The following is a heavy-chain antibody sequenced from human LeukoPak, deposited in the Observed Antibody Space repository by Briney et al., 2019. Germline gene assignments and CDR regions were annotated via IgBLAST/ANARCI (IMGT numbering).Heavy chain of an antibody. CDR2: ISGSGGST. D-gene: IGHD2-2*02. Sequence: PGGSLRLSCAASGFTFSSYAMSWVRQAPGKGLEWVSAISGSGGSTFYADSVKGRFTISRDNSKNTLHLQMNSLRAEDTAVYYCATARYCSSTNCYSSFDYWGQGTPVTVSS. J-gene: IGHJ4*02. CDR1: GFTFSSYA. CDR3: ATARYCSSTNCYSSFDY. V-gene: IGHV3-23*01.